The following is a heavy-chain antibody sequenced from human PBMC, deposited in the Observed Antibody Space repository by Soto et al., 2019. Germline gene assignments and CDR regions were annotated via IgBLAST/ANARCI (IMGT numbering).Heavy chain of an antibody. J-gene: IGHJ5*02. CDR2: IRQDGGAQ. V-gene: IGHV3-7*03. Sequence: PGGSLRLSCVASGFTFTTYWMSWVRQAPGKGLEWVANIRQDGGAQYYVDSVKGRFTISRDNAKNSVYLQMDSLRVEDTAVYYCVRGGHGSGSYLGSSWGQGILGTVSS. D-gene: IGHD3-10*01. CDR3: VRGGHGSGSYLGSS. CDR1: GFTFTTYW.